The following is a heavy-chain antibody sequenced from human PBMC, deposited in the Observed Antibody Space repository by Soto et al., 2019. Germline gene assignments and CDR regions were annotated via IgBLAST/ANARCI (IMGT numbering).Heavy chain of an antibody. CDR2: ISGSGGST. V-gene: IGHV3-23*01. D-gene: IGHD3-10*01. CDR3: AKDMVRGAPYYYYYGMDV. CDR1: GFTFSSYA. J-gene: IGHJ6*02. Sequence: EVQLLESGGGLVQPGGSLRLSCAASGFTFSSYAMSWVRQAPGKGLEWVSAISGSGGSTYYADSVKGRFTISRDNSKNTLYLQMNSLRAEDTAVYNCAKDMVRGAPYYYYYGMDVWGQGTTVTVSS.